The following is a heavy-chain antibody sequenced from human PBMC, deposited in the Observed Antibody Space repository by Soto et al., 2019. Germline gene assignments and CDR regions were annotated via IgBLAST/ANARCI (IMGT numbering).Heavy chain of an antibody. CDR1: GYTFTNYA. J-gene: IGHJ4*02. V-gene: IGHV1-3*01. CDR3: ARGVQLPPSKDY. D-gene: IGHD5-18*01. Sequence: QVQLVQSGAEVKKPGASVRVSCKASGYTFTNYAMHWVRQAPGQRLEWMGLINAGNGKTIYSQKFQGRVTVTRDTSASTAYMELSSLRSEDTAVYYCARGVQLPPSKDYWGQGTLVTVSS. CDR2: INAGNGKT.